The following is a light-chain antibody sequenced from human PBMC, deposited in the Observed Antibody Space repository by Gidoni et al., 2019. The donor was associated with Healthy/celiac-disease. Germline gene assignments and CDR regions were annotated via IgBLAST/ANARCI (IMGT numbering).Light chain of an antibody. CDR3: QQYNSYSQT. CDR2: KAS. Sequence: DIQMTQSPSTLSASVGDRVTITCRASQSISSWLAWYQQKPGKAPKLLIYKASSLESGVPSRFSGSGSGTEFTLTISSLQPDDFATYYCQQYNSYSQTFXXXTKVEIQ. J-gene: IGKJ1*01. V-gene: IGKV1-5*03. CDR1: QSISSW.